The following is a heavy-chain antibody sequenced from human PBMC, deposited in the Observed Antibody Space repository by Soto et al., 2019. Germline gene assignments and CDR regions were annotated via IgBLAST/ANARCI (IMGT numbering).Heavy chain of an antibody. CDR1: GFTFKNYG. V-gene: IGHV3-23*01. D-gene: IGHD3-22*01. CDR3: AKGGHYYNGSPVDFDF. Sequence: LRLSCTASGFTFKNYGMNWVRQAPGKGLEWVSIITDSGDTTYYADSVKGRFTISRDNSKNTLYLQMNGLRAEDTAVYYCAKGGHYYNGSPVDFDFWGPGTLVTVSS. CDR2: ITDSGDTT. J-gene: IGHJ4*02.